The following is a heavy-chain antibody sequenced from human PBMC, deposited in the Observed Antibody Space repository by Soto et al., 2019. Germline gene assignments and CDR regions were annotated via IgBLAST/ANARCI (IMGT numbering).Heavy chain of an antibody. CDR3: ARASPVEYCTNGVCRIHYYYYCGMDV. Sequence: ASVKVSCKASGGSFSSYIVSWVRQAPGQGLEWMGGIIPFFGTASYAQKFQGRVTITADESTSTAYMELSSLRSEDTAVYYCARASPVEYCTNGVCRIHYYYYCGMDVWGQGTTVTVSS. J-gene: IGHJ6*02. CDR2: IIPFFGTA. V-gene: IGHV1-69*13. CDR1: GGSFSSYI. D-gene: IGHD2-8*01.